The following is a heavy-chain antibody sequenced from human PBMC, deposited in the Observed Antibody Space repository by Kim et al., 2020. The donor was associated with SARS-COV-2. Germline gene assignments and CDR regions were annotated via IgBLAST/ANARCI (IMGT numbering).Heavy chain of an antibody. D-gene: IGHD3-22*01. CDR1: GFTFGDYA. V-gene: IGHV3-9*01. CDR3: AKDISDYYDSSGYDTEGYFDY. Sequence: GGSLRLSCAASGFTFGDYAMHWVRQAPGKGLEWVSGISWNSGSIGYADSVKGRFTISRDNAKNSLYLQMNSLRAEDTALYYCAKDISDYYDSSGYDTEGYFDYWGQGTLVTVSS. CDR2: ISWNSGSI. J-gene: IGHJ4*02.